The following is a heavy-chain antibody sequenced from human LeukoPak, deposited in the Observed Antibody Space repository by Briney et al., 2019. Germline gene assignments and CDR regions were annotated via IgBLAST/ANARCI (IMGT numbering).Heavy chain of an antibody. V-gene: IGHV3-23*01. D-gene: IGHD2-15*01. CDR3: ARGKWYCSGGSCSFLWDY. J-gene: IGHJ4*02. Sequence: GGTLRLSCAASGFTFSSHGMNWVRQAPGKGLEWVSGISPSGGITYYTDSVKGRFTISRDNAKNSLYLQMNSLRAEDTAVYYCARGKWYCSGGSCSFLWDYWGQGTLVTVSS. CDR1: GFTFSSHG. CDR2: ISPSGGIT.